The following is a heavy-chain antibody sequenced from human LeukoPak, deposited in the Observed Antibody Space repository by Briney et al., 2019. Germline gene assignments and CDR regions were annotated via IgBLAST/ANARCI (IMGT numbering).Heavy chain of an antibody. CDR3: ARFYANEWELPH. CDR2: ITGSGPYM. J-gene: IGHJ4*02. CDR1: GFTFSNAW. D-gene: IGHD1-26*01. Sequence: GGSLRLSCAASGFTFSNAWMSWVRLSPGKGLEWVSSITGSGPYMLYADSVKHRFTISRDNSKNTLYLQMNSLRAEDTAVYYCARFYANEWELPHWGQGTLVTVSS. V-gene: IGHV3-21*01.